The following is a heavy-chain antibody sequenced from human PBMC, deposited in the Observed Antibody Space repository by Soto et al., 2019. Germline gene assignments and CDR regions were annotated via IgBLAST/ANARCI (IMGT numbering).Heavy chain of an antibody. CDR2: IYPGDSDT. J-gene: IGHJ3*02. Sequence: PGESLKISCKGSGYGFTTYWIGWVRQMPGRGLEWMGIIYPGDSDTRYSPSFQGQVTISADKSISTAYLQWSSLKASDTAIYYCARHYDSRSPFDIWGQGTMVTVSS. V-gene: IGHV5-51*01. CDR3: ARHYDSRSPFDI. CDR1: GYGFTTYW. D-gene: IGHD3-22*01.